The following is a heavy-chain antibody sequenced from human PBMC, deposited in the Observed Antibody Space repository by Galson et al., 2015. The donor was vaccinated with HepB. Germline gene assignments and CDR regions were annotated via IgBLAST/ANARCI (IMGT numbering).Heavy chain of an antibody. CDR1: GFTFSAHS. J-gene: IGHJ6*02. D-gene: IGHD6-13*01. Sequence: SLRLSCAASGFTFSAHSMNWVRQAPGKGLEWVSSIDSSSNWIYYADSLKGRFTVSRDNAKNSLYLQMNSLRAEDTGVYYCVREGHLYSADMDVWGQGTTVTVSS. CDR2: IDSSSNWI. CDR3: VREGHLYSADMDV. V-gene: IGHV3-21*01.